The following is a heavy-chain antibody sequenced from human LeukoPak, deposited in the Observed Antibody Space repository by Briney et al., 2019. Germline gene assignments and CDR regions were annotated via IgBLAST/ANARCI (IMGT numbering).Heavy chain of an antibody. CDR2: IKEDGSEK. D-gene: IGHD1-14*01. Sequence: GGSLRPSCTASGFTFSSYWMTWVRQAPGKGLEWLANIKEDGSEKKYEGSVKGRFTISRDNAKNSMYLQMYSLRVEDTAVYYCARAQSAGLDVWGRGTTVTVSS. J-gene: IGHJ6*04. CDR1: GFTFSSYW. V-gene: IGHV3-7*01. CDR3: ARAQSAGLDV.